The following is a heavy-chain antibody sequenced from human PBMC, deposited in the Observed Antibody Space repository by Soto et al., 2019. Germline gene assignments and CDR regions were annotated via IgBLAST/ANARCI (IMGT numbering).Heavy chain of an antibody. CDR1: GGSISSSSYY. D-gene: IGHD3-22*01. J-gene: IGHJ6*02. CDR2: ISYSGST. Sequence: PSETLSLTCTVSGGSISSSSYYWGWIRQPPGKGLEWIGTISYSGSTYYNPSLKSRVTISVDTSKNQFSLKLSSVTAADTAVYYCARLRMGSYYYGISGYSPYCMDVWGPGTTVTGSS. V-gene: IGHV4-39*01. CDR3: ARLRMGSYYYGISGYSPYCMDV.